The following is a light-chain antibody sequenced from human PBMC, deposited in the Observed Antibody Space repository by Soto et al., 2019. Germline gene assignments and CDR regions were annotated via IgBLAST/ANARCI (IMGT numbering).Light chain of an antibody. CDR1: QSITSNF. CDR3: QQYGRSRLMYT. V-gene: IGKV3-20*01. CDR2: GAS. Sequence: EIVLTQSPGTLSLSPGERATLSCRASQSITSNFLAWYQQKPGQAPRLLIYGASTRAAGVPDRFSASGSGTDFTLTITRLEPEDFAVYYCQQYGRSRLMYTFGQGTKLGVK. J-gene: IGKJ2*01.